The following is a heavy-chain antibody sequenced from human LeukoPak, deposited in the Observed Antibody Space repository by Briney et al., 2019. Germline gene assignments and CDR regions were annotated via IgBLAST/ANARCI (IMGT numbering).Heavy chain of an antibody. J-gene: IGHJ4*02. CDR2: ISSSGSTI. CDR1: GFTFSSYE. D-gene: IGHD3-16*02. V-gene: IGHV3-48*03. CDR3: AKVLNGIMIAFGGVIIDY. Sequence: GGSLRLPCAASGFTFSSYEMNWVRQAPGKGLEWVSYISSSGSTIYYADSVKGRFTTSRDNSKNTLHLQMDSLRAEDTAVYYCAKVLNGIMIAFGGVIIDYWGQGTQVTVSS.